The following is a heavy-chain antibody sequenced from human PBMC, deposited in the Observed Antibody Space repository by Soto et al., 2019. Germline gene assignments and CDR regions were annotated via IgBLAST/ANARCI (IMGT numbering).Heavy chain of an antibody. CDR3: ARDFDADSRTDFDY. D-gene: IGHD4-17*01. J-gene: IGHJ4*02. CDR2: ISGNGRII. CDR1: AFIFSDYY. Sequence: QVQLVESGGCLVKPGGSLRLSCATSAFIFSDYYMHWNRQAPGKGLERISYISGNGRIIQYADSAKGRFSISTDNSQNSRYLQMNSLRAEDTALYFCARDFDADSRTDFDYWGQGTLVTVSS. V-gene: IGHV3-11*01.